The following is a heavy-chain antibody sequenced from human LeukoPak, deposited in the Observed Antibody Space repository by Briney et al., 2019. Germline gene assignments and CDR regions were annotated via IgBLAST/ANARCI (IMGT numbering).Heavy chain of an antibody. Sequence: GESLQISCKGSGYSFTSYWIGWVRQMPGKGLEWMGIIYPGDSDTRYSPSFQGQVTISADKSISTAYLQWSSLKASDTAMYYCATSTAAGRSWFDPWGQGTLVTVSS. J-gene: IGHJ5*02. V-gene: IGHV5-51*01. CDR1: GYSFTSYW. CDR2: IYPGDSDT. CDR3: ATSTAAGRSWFDP. D-gene: IGHD6-13*01.